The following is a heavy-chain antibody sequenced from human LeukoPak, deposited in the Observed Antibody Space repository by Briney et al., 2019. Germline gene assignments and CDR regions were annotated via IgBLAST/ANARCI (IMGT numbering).Heavy chain of an antibody. J-gene: IGHJ4*02. D-gene: IGHD6-13*01. CDR3: ARRLYTSSWDYFDY. Sequence: SETLSLTCTVSGGTISVYYWSWIRRPPGQGLEWIGYIYYSGSTNYNPSLRSRVTMSVDTSKNQFSLKLSTVTAADTAVYYCARRLYTSSWDYFDYWGQGTLVTVSS. V-gene: IGHV4-59*08. CDR1: GGTISVYY. CDR2: IYYSGST.